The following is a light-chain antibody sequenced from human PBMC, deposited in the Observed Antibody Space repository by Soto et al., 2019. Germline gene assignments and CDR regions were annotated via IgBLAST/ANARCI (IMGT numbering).Light chain of an antibody. Sequence: EIGXTQSPATLSLSPGERATLSCRASQSLSSRNLACYQQKPGQAPRLLIYGASTRATGIPARFSGSGSGTEFTLTISSLQSEDFAVYYCQQYNNWPRTFGQGTKVDI. CDR2: GAS. CDR3: QQYNNWPRT. V-gene: IGKV3-15*01. CDR1: QSLSSRN. J-gene: IGKJ1*01.